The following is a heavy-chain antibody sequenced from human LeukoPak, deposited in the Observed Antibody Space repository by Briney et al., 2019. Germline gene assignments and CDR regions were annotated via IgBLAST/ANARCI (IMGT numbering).Heavy chain of an antibody. CDR1: GFTFSSYS. V-gene: IGHV3-21*01. Sequence: GGSLRLPCAASGFTFSSYSMNWVRQAPGKGLEWVSSISSSSSYIYYADSVKGRFTISRDNAKNSLYLQMNSLRAEDTAVYYCASGSDIVVVPAPSYWGQGTLVTVSS. CDR2: ISSSSSYI. D-gene: IGHD2-2*01. CDR3: ASGSDIVVVPAPSY. J-gene: IGHJ4*02.